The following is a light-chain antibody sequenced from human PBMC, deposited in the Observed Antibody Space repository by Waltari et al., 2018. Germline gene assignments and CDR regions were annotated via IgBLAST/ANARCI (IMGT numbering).Light chain of an antibody. CDR3: SSYTNRFTLV. J-gene: IGLJ2*01. CDR2: DVT. V-gene: IGLV2-14*03. CDR1: SSDIGAYNY. Sequence: QSALTQPASVSGSPGQSITISCTGTSSDIGAYNYVSWHQQHPGQAPKLMIYDVTSRPSGVSNRFSGSKSGNTASLTISGLQAEDEANYYCSSYTNRFTLVFGGGTKLTVL.